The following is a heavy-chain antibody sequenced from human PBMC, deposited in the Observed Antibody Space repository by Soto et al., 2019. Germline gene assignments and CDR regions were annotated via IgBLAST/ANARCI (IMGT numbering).Heavy chain of an antibody. D-gene: IGHD6-6*01. Sequence: QVQLVQSGAEVKKPGSSVKVSCKASGGTFSSYAISWVRQAPGQGLEWMGGIIPIFGTANYAQKFQGRVTITADESTSTAYMELSSLLSEDTAVYYCASLRSIASANWFDPWGQGTLVTVSS. CDR3: ASLRSIASANWFDP. CDR1: GGTFSSYA. V-gene: IGHV1-69*01. CDR2: IIPIFGTA. J-gene: IGHJ5*02.